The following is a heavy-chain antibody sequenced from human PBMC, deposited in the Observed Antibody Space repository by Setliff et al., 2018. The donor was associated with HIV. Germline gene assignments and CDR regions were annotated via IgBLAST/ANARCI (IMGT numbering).Heavy chain of an antibody. CDR2: ISGYNGNT. V-gene: IGHV1-18*01. D-gene: IGHD2-8*01. Sequence: ASVKVSCKASGYSFTSYGISWVRQAPGQGLEWMGWISGYNGNTNYAQKLQGRVTMTTDTSTSTAYVELRSLRSDDTAVYYCARDHGFGNNGYGILDFWGQGALVTVSS. CDR1: GYSFTSYG. CDR3: ARDHGFGNNGYGILDF. J-gene: IGHJ4*02.